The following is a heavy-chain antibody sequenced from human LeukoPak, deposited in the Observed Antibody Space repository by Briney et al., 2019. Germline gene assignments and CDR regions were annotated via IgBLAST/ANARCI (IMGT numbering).Heavy chain of an antibody. CDR3: ARAPYSSSWYHGDDAFDI. V-gene: IGHV4-39*07. CDR2: IYYSGST. CDR1: GGSISSSSHY. J-gene: IGHJ3*02. Sequence: PSETPSLTCTVSGGSISSSSHYWGWIRQHLGKGLEWIGYIYYSGSTYYNPSLKSRVTISVDTSKNQFSLKLSSVTAADTAVYYCARAPYSSSWYHGDDAFDIWGQGTMVTVSS. D-gene: IGHD6-13*01.